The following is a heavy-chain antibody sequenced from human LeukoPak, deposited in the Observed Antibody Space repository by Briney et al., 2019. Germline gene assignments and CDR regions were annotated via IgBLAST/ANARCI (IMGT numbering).Heavy chain of an antibody. CDR3: VKDMKIKAAGYYFDY. Sequence: GGSLRLSCAASGFTFSSYAMSWVRQAPGKGLEWVSAISGSGGSTYYADSVKGRFTISRDNSKNTVYLQMNSLRAEDTAVFYCVKDMKIKAAGYYFDYWGQGTLVTVSS. CDR2: ISGSGGST. CDR1: GFTFSSYA. D-gene: IGHD6-13*01. V-gene: IGHV3-23*01. J-gene: IGHJ4*02.